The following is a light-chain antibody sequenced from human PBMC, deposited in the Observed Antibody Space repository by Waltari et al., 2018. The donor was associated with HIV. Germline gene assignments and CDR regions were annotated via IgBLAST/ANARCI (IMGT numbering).Light chain of an antibody. J-gene: IGLJ3*02. Sequence: QSALTQPASVSGSPGQSIAISCTGTSSDVGNYNLVSWYQQSPGKAPRLIIYEVNKRPSGISNRFSGSKSGNTASLIISGLQSEDEDYYYCSSYAGGTSWVFGGGTKLTVL. CDR2: EVN. V-gene: IGLV2-23*02. CDR3: SSYAGGTSWV. CDR1: SSDVGNYNL.